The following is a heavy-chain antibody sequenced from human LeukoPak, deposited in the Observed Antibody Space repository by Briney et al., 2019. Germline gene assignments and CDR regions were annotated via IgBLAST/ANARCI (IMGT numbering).Heavy chain of an antibody. CDR3: ARPMRLFSPPYYYGMDV. CDR2: ISTSSSTI. CDR1: GFTFSSYS. V-gene: IGHV3-48*04. J-gene: IGHJ6*02. D-gene: IGHD3-22*01. Sequence: GGSLRLSCAASGFTFSSYSMNWVRQAPGKGLEWVSYISTSSSTIFYADSVKGRFTISRDNAKNSLYLQMSSLRAEDTAVYYCARPMRLFSPPYYYGMDVWGQGTTVIVSS.